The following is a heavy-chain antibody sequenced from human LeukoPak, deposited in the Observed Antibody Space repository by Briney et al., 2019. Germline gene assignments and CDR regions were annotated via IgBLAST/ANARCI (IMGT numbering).Heavy chain of an antibody. J-gene: IGHJ3*02. CDR2: IYTSGGT. CDR3: ASQYCSGGSCDAFDI. CDR1: GGSISSYY. V-gene: IGHV4-4*07. Sequence: SETLSLTCTVSGGSISSYYWSWIRQPAGKGLEWIGRIYTSGGTNYNPSLKSRVTMSVDTSKNQFSLKLSSVTAADTAVYYCASQYCSGGSCDAFDIWGQGTMVTVSS. D-gene: IGHD2-15*01.